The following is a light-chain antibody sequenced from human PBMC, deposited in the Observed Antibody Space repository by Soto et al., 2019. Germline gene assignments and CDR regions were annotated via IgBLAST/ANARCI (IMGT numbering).Light chain of an antibody. CDR2: DVI. J-gene: IGLJ1*01. Sequence: QSALTQPASVSGSPGQSITISCTGTTSDVGGYNYVSWHQQHPGKAPKLMIYDVINRPSGVSNHFSGSKSDNTASLTISGLQAEDEADYYCTSYTSSGTHVFGSGTKVTVL. CDR1: TSDVGGYNY. CDR3: TSYTSSGTHV. V-gene: IGLV2-14*01.